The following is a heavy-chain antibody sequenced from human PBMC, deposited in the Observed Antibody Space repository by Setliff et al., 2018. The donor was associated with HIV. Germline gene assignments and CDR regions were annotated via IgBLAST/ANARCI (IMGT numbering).Heavy chain of an antibody. Sequence: SETLSLTCTVSGGSISSGSYYWSWIRQPAGKGLEWIGHISTSGSTNYNPSLKSRVTISVDTSKNQFSLKLSSVTAADTAVYYCARVRRYYESSGYWYKWFDPWAGEPWSPSPQ. CDR1: GGSISSGSYY. CDR2: ISTSGST. J-gene: IGHJ5*02. CDR3: ARVRRYYESSGYWYKWFDP. V-gene: IGHV4-61*09. D-gene: IGHD3-22*01.